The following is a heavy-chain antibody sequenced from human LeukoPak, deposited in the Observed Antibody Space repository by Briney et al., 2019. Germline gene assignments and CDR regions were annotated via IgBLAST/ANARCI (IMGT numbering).Heavy chain of an antibody. V-gene: IGHV3-30-3*01. CDR1: GFTFSSYS. CDR3: AKDWGYGSGTYFTG. D-gene: IGHD3-10*01. J-gene: IGHJ4*02. Sequence: GRSLRLSCLASGFTFSSYSMHWVRQAPGKGLEWVAVILFDGSNKYYTDSVKGRFTISRDNSKNTLFPQMNTLSAEDTGVYYCAKDWGYGSGTYFTGWGQGTLVTVSS. CDR2: ILFDGSNK.